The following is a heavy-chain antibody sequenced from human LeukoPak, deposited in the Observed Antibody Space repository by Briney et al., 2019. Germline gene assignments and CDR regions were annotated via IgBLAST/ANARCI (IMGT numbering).Heavy chain of an antibody. D-gene: IGHD3-3*01. CDR3: ARGGRTIFGVVHLDY. V-gene: IGHV4-59*01. J-gene: IGHJ4*02. CDR1: GGSISSYY. Sequence: SETLSLTCTVSGGSISSYYWSWIRQPPGKGLEWIGYIYYSGSTNYNPSLKSRVTISVDTSKNQFSLKLSSVIAADTAVYYCARGGRTIFGVVHLDYWGRGTLVTVSS. CDR2: IYYSGST.